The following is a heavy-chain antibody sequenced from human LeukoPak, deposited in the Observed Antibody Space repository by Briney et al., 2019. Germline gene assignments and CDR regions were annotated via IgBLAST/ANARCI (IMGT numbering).Heavy chain of an antibody. D-gene: IGHD2-15*01. Sequence: GGSLRLSCAASGFTFSSYAMSWVRQAPGKGLEWVSTINGSGGSTYYADSVKGRFTISRDNSKNTLYLQMTSLRAEDTAVYYCAKLYELLQWGWAAFDIWGQGTMVTVSS. CDR3: AKLYELLQWGWAAFDI. J-gene: IGHJ3*02. CDR1: GFTFSSYA. CDR2: INGSGGST. V-gene: IGHV3-23*01.